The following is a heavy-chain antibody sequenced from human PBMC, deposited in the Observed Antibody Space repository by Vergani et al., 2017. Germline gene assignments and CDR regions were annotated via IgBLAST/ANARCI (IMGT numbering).Heavy chain of an antibody. CDR3: AHRPVGWYSEFYFDY. CDR2: IYWDDDK. V-gene: IGHV2-5*02. CDR1: GFSLSTSGVG. Sequence: QITLKESGPTLVKPTQTLTLTCTFSGFSLSTSGVGVGWIRQPPGKALEWLALIYWDDDKRYSPSLKSRLTITKDTSKNQVVLTMTNMDPVDTATYYCAHRPVGWYSEFYFDYWGQGTLVTVSS. J-gene: IGHJ4*02. D-gene: IGHD6-19*01.